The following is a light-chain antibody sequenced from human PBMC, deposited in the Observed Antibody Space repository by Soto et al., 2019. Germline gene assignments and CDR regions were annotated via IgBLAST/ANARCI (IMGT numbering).Light chain of an antibody. CDR1: QGISSY. J-gene: IGKJ1*01. Sequence: AIRMTQSPSSLSASTGDRVTITCRASQGISSYLTWYQQKPGKAPTVLIYAASTLQRGVPSRFSGSTTGTDFTLTITGLQPEDSATYYCQQTLSVPRTFGLGTKVEIK. V-gene: IGKV1-8*01. CDR3: QQTLSVPRT. CDR2: AAS.